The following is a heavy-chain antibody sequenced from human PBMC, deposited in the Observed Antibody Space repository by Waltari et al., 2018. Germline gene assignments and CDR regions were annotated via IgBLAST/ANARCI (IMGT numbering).Heavy chain of an antibody. CDR2: VNAGSCNT. V-gene: IGHV1-3*01. Sequence: QVHLVQSGAEVKKPGASVKVSCKGSGYPFTSYPIHWVRQAPGQRLEWMGWVNAGSCNTKYSQRFQFRVTITRDTSAGTVYRELSSLGSEDTAVYYCARPRSDYGDYAWFDPWGQGTLVTVSS. D-gene: IGHD4-17*01. CDR3: ARPRSDYGDYAWFDP. CDR1: GYPFTSYP. J-gene: IGHJ5*02.